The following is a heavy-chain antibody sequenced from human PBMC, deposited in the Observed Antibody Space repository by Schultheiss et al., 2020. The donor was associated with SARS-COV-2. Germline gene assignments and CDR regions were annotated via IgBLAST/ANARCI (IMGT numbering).Heavy chain of an antibody. CDR3: ARDRGYYDIPGDGMDV. CDR1: GFTFSSYA. Sequence: GESLKISCAASGFTFSSYAMHWVRQAPGKGLEWVAVISYDGSNKYYADSVKGRFTISRDNSKNTLYLQMNSLRAEDTAVYYCARDRGYYDIPGDGMDVWGQGTTVTVSS. CDR2: ISYDGSNK. J-gene: IGHJ6*02. V-gene: IGHV3-30-3*01. D-gene: IGHD3-9*01.